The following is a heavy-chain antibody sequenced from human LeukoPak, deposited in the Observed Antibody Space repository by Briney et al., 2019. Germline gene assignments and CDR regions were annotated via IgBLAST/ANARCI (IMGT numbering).Heavy chain of an antibody. CDR2: IYSGGRT. J-gene: IGHJ4*02. Sequence: GGSLRLSCAASGFTVSSNYMSWVRQAPGKGLEWVSVIYSGGRTYYADSVKGRFTISRDNSKNTLYLQMNSLRAEDTAVYYCAKVDAAYYDSSGYIFDYWGQGTLVTVSS. V-gene: IGHV3-53*05. D-gene: IGHD3-22*01. CDR3: AKVDAAYYDSSGYIFDY. CDR1: GFTVSSNY.